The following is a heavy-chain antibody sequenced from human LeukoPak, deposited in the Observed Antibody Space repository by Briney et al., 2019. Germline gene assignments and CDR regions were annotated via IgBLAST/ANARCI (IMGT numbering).Heavy chain of an antibody. V-gene: IGHV1-69*13. J-gene: IGHJ3*02. CDR2: IIPIFGTA. Sequence: GASVKVSCKASGYTFTSYGISWVRQAPGQGLEWMGGIIPIFGTANYAQKFQGRVTITADESTSTAYMELSSLRSEDTAVYYCAREARDDAFDIWGQGTMVTVSS. CDR3: AREARDDAFDI. CDR1: GYTFTSYG.